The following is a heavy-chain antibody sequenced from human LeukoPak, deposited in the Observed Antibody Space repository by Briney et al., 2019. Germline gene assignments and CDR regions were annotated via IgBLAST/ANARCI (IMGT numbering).Heavy chain of an antibody. CDR3: AKDLYSYDGSAYYFPS. Sequence: GGSLRLSCAASGFTFSNYAMSWVRQSPGKGLEWVSAISATTSTTYYADSVRGRFTISRDISKNTLYLQMNSLRVEDTAVYYCAKDLYSYDGSAYYFPSLGQGTLVTVSS. CDR2: ISATTSTT. D-gene: IGHD3-22*01. CDR1: GFTFSNYA. J-gene: IGHJ5*02. V-gene: IGHV3-23*01.